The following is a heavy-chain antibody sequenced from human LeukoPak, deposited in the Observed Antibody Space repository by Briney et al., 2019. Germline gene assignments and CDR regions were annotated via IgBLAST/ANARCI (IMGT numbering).Heavy chain of an antibody. CDR1: GFTFSSYA. D-gene: IGHD4-17*01. CDR2: MSGSGGST. Sequence: GGSLRLSCAASGFTFSSYAMGWGRQAPGKGVEWVSSMSGSGGSTYYADSVKGRFTISRDDSKNTLYLQMNSLRAEDTAVYYCARVRYGELDVWGQGTTVTVSS. J-gene: IGHJ6*02. V-gene: IGHV3-23*01. CDR3: ARVRYGELDV.